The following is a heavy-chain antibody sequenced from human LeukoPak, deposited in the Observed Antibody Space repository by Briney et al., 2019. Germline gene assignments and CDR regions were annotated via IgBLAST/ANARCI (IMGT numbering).Heavy chain of an antibody. CDR1: GFHFSN. J-gene: IGHJ6*02. Sequence: GGSLKLSCAASGFHFSNMNWVRQAPGKGLEWVSSISSSSSFIYYADSVKGRFTISRDNAKKSVFLQMSSLRDEDTAVYYCARDYSGGWSDYYYGMDVWGQGTTVTVSS. D-gene: IGHD6-19*01. CDR2: ISSSSSFI. V-gene: IGHV3-21*01. CDR3: ARDYSGGWSDYYYGMDV.